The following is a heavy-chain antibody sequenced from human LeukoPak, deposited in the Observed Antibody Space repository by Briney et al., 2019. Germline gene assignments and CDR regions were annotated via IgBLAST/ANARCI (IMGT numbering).Heavy chain of an antibody. V-gene: IGHV3-30*18. CDR1: GFTFSSYG. CDR2: ISYDGSNK. CDR3: AKDYYYDSSGGWYYYYGMDV. J-gene: IGHJ6*02. D-gene: IGHD3-22*01. Sequence: GGSLRLSCAASGFTFSSYGMHWVRQAPGKGLEWVAVISYDGSNKYYADSVKGRFTISRDNSKNTLYLQMNSLRAEDTAVYYCAKDYYYDSSGGWYYYYGMDVWGQGTTVTVSS.